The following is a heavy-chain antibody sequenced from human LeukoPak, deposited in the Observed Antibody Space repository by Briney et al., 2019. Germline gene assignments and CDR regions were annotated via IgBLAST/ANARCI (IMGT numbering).Heavy chain of an antibody. CDR1: GYTFSSYA. CDR2: IIPILGIA. CDR3: ARDTVTTPDAFDI. D-gene: IGHD4-4*01. Sequence: SVKVSCKASGYTFSSYAISWVRQAPGQGLEWMGRIIPILGIANYAQKFQGRVTITADKSTSTAYMELSSLRSEDTAVYYCARDTVTTPDAFDIWGQGTMVTVSS. V-gene: IGHV1-69*04. J-gene: IGHJ3*02.